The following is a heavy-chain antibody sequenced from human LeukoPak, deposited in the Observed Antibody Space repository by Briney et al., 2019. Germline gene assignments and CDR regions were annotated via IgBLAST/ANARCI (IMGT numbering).Heavy chain of an antibody. Sequence: ASVKVSCKASGYTFTGYGISWVRQAPGQGLEWMGWISAYNGNTNYAQKLQGRVTMTTDISTSTAYMELRSLRSDDTAVYYCAGHYYDSSGYDYWGQGTLVTVSS. CDR1: GYTFTGYG. V-gene: IGHV1-18*01. D-gene: IGHD3-22*01. J-gene: IGHJ4*02. CDR3: AGHYYDSSGYDY. CDR2: ISAYNGNT.